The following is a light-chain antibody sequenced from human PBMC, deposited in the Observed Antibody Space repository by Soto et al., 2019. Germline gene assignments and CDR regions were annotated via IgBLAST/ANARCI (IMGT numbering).Light chain of an antibody. J-gene: IGLJ3*02. V-gene: IGLV1-44*01. CDR1: SSNIGSNT. CDR2: SNN. CDR3: AAWDDSLNGLWV. Sequence: QSVLTQPPSASGTPGQRVTISCSGSSSNIGSNTVNWYQQLPGTAPKLLIYSNNQRPSGVPVRFSGSKSGTSASLAISGLQSEDEADYYCAAWDDSLNGLWVFGGGTQLTVL.